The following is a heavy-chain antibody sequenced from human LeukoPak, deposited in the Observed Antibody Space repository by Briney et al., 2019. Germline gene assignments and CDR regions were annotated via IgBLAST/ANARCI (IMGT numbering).Heavy chain of an antibody. CDR2: IYYSGST. CDR3: AREFSYYDSSGYFDY. CDR1: GGSISSYY. Sequence: PETLSLTCTVSGGSISSYYWSWIRQPPGKGLEWIGYIYYSGSTNYNPSLKSRVTISVDTSKNQFSLKLSSVTAADTAMYYCAREFSYYDSSGYFDYWGQGTLVTVSS. V-gene: IGHV4-59*12. D-gene: IGHD3-22*01. J-gene: IGHJ4*02.